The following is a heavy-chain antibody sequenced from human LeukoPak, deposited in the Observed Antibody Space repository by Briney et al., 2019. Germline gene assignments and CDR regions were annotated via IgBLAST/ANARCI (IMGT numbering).Heavy chain of an antibody. J-gene: IGHJ4*02. CDR1: GFTFSSYA. CDR3: ARAKQLVRGDY. CDR2: ISYDGSNK. V-gene: IGHV3-30-3*01. D-gene: IGHD6-13*01. Sequence: GGSLRLSCAASGFTFSSYAMHWVRQVPGKGLEWVAVISYDGSNKYYADSVKGRFTISRDNSKNTLYLQMNSLRAEDTAVYYCARAKQLVRGDYWGQGTLVTVSS.